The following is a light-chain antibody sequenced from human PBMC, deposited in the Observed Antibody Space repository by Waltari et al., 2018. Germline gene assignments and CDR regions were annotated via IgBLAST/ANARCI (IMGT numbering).Light chain of an antibody. Sequence: DIQMTQSPSSLSASVGDRVTITCRASQVISTYLNWYQQKPVKAPKLLIYAASSLQSGVPSRFSGSGSGTDYTLTISSLQPEDFATYYCQQSYSTPYTFGQGTKLDIK. V-gene: IGKV1-39*01. CDR2: AAS. CDR1: QVISTY. CDR3: QQSYSTPYT. J-gene: IGKJ2*01.